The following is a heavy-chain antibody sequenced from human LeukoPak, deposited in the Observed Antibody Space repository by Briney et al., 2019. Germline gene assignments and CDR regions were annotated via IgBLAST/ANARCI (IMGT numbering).Heavy chain of an antibody. J-gene: IGHJ4*02. CDR2: ISDSGGST. V-gene: IGHV3-23*01. CDR3: AKRCDVIRFILVGFHKESYYFDS. Sequence: GGSLRLSCAVSGITLSNYGMSWVRQAPGKGLEWVGGISDSGGSTNYADSVKGRFTISRDNTKSTMYLQMNSLRPDDTPVYFCAKRCDVIRFILVGFHKESYYFDSWGQGALVTVSS. CDR1: GITLSNYG. D-gene: IGHD2-21*01.